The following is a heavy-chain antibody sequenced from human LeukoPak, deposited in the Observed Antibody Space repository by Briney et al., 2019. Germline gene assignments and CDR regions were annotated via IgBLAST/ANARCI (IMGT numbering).Heavy chain of an antibody. D-gene: IGHD4-17*01. CDR3: ARDLHGNYVSDYFDY. J-gene: IGHJ4*02. CDR2: ISGSGGMT. V-gene: IGHV3-23*01. Sequence: PGGSLRLSCAASGFIFSSHAMNWVRQAPGKGLEWVSVISGSGGMTYYADSVKGRFTVSRDNAKNSLYLQMNSLRAEDTAVYYCARDLHGNYVSDYFDYWGQGTLVTVSS. CDR1: GFIFSSHA.